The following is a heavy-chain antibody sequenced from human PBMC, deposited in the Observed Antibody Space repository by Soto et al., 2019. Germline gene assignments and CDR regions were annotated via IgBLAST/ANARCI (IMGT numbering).Heavy chain of an antibody. J-gene: IGHJ4*02. V-gene: IGHV3-64*01. CDR3: ARAARGSATFGFDY. CDR1: GFTFSSYA. CDR2: ISSNGGST. Sequence: GGSLRLSCAASGFTFSSYAMHWVRQAPGKGLEYVSAISSNGGSTYYANSVKGRFTISRDNSKNTLYLQMGSLRAEDMAVYYCARAARGSATFGFDYWGQGTLVTVSS. D-gene: IGHD3-10*02.